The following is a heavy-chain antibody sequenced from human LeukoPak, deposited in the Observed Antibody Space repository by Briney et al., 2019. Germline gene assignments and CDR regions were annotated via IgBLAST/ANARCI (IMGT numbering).Heavy chain of an antibody. CDR3: ARDRRYCSGGSCFDIDY. J-gene: IGHJ4*02. CDR1: GYTFTSYG. Sequence: ASVKVSCKASGYTFTSYGISWVRQAPGQGLEWMGWISAYTGNTNYAQKLHSRVTMTTDTSTSTAYMELRSLRSDDTAVYYCARDRRYCSGGSCFDIDYWGQGTLVTVSS. V-gene: IGHV1-18*01. CDR2: ISAYTGNT. D-gene: IGHD2-15*01.